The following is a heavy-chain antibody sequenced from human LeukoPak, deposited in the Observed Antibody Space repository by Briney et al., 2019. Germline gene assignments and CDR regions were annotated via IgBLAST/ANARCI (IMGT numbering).Heavy chain of an antibody. J-gene: IGHJ6*02. CDR2: INHSGST. V-gene: IGHV4-34*01. D-gene: IGHD2-15*01. Sequence: SETLSLTCAVYGGSFSGYYWSWIRQPPGKGLEWIGEINHSGSTNYSPYLKSRVTISVDTSKDQFSLKLSSVPAADTAVYYCARGPRYCSGGSCYYGMDVWGQGTTVTVSS. CDR3: ARGPRYCSGGSCYYGMDV. CDR1: GGSFSGYY.